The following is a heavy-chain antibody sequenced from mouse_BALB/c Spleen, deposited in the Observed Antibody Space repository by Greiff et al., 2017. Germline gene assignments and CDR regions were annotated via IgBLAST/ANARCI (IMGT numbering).Heavy chain of an antibody. CDR2: ILPGSGST. Sequence: VQLKQSGAELMKPGASVKISCKATGYTFSSYWIEWVKQRPGHGLEWIGEILPGSGSTNYNEKFKGKATFTADTSSNTAYMQLSSLTSEDSAVYYCARWGKYLYYFDYWGQGTTLTVSS. D-gene: IGHD5-1*01. CDR3: ARWGKYLYYFDY. V-gene: IGHV1-9*01. CDR1: GYTFSSYW. J-gene: IGHJ2*01.